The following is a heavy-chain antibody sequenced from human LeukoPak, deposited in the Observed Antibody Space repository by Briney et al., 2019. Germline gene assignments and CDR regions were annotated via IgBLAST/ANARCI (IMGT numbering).Heavy chain of an antibody. V-gene: IGHV3-30-3*01. CDR3: ASTVAATLYGMDV. CDR2: ISYDGSNK. D-gene: IGHD2-15*01. J-gene: IGHJ6*02. CDR1: RLTFSSYA. Sequence: GRSLRLSCAASRLTFSSYAMHWVRQAPGKGLEWVAVISYDGSNKYYADSVNGRFTISRDNSKNTLYLQMNSLRAEDTAVYYCASTVAATLYGMDVWGQGTTVTVSS.